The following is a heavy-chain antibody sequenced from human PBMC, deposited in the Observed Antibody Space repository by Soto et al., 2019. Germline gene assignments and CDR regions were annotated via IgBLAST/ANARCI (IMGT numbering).Heavy chain of an antibody. V-gene: IGHV1-69*01. CDR1: GGTFSSYA. D-gene: IGHD3-10*01. Sequence: QVQLVQSGAEVKKPGSSVKVSCKASGGTFSSYAISWVRQAPGQGLEWMGGIIPIFGTANYAQKFQGRVTITADESTSTAYMELSSLRSEDTAVYYCARDRSSGSYWGGYYYYGMDVWGQGPRSPSP. CDR3: ARDRSSGSYWGGYYYYGMDV. J-gene: IGHJ6*02. CDR2: IIPIFGTA.